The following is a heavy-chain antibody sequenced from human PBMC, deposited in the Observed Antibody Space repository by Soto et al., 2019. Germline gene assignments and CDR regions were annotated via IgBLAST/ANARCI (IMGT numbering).Heavy chain of an antibody. J-gene: IGHJ6*02. CDR2: ISGSGGST. CDR3: AKDGRGSGIAAAGTKGMDV. CDR1: GFTFSSYA. Sequence: GGSLRLSCAASGFTFSSYAMSWVRQAPGKGLEWVSAISGSGGSTYYADSVKGRFTISRDNSKNTLYLQMNSLRAEDTAVYYCAKDGRGSGIAAAGTKGMDVWGQGTTVTVSS. V-gene: IGHV3-23*01. D-gene: IGHD6-13*01.